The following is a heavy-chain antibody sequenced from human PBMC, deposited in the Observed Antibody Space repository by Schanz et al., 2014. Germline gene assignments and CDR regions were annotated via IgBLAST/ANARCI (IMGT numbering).Heavy chain of an antibody. J-gene: IGHJ3*02. Sequence: EVQLVESGGGLVKPGGSLRLSCTASRIIFGTYSMNWIRQTPKVLVWVSSINSRSNFIYYADSVKSRFTISRDNAKNSQELQVNSLRAEDAAVYCAAGTVTTIRADAFDIWGQGTMVAVSS. D-gene: IGHD4-17*01. CDR1: RIIFGTYS. CDR2: INSRSNFI. V-gene: IGHV3-21*01. CDR3: AGTVTTIRADAFDI.